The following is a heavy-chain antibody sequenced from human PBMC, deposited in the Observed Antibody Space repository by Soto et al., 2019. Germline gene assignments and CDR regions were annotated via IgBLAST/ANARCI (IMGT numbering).Heavy chain of an antibody. CDR2: IYYSGST. J-gene: IGHJ5*02. D-gene: IGHD5-18*01. Sequence: SETLSLTCTVSGGSVSSGSYYWSWIRQPPGKGLEWIGYIYYSGSTNYNPSLKSRVTISVDTSKSQFSLKLSSVTAADTAVYYCARWAHVLYSYGSGFDPWGQGTLVTVSS. CDR3: ARWAHVLYSYGSGFDP. CDR1: GGSVSSGSYY. V-gene: IGHV4-61*01.